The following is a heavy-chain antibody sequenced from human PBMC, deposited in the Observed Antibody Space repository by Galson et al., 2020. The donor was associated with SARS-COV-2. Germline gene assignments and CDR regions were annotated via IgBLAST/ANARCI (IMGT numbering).Heavy chain of an antibody. D-gene: IGHD4-17*01. J-gene: IGHJ3*02. CDR2: IHYNGNP. CDR1: GDSISRPNYF. V-gene: IGHV4-31*03. CDR3: AREVDLRSASDAFDI. Sequence: SQTLSLTCTVSGDSISRPNYFWAWIRQHPEKGLEWIGYIHYNGNPYYNPSFSSRVAISADTSKNQFSLRLNSVTAADTAVYYGAREVDLRSASDAFDIWGQGTVVTVSS.